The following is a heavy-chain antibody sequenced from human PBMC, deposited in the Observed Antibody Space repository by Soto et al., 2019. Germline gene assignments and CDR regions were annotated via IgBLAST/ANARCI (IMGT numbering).Heavy chain of an antibody. Sequence: GGSLRLSCAASGFTFSSYNMNWVRQAPGKGLEWVSSISSSSSYICYADSVKGRFTISRDNAKNTAYLQMNSLKTEDTAVYYCSRPAVGTTGDYWGLGTLVTVSS. D-gene: IGHD1-26*01. CDR1: GFTFSSYN. J-gene: IGHJ4*02. CDR2: ISSSSSYI. CDR3: SRPAVGTTGDY. V-gene: IGHV3-21*04.